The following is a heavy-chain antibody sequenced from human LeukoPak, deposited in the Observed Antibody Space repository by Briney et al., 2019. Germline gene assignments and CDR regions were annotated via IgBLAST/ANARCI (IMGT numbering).Heavy chain of an antibody. V-gene: IGHV4-61*02. CDR2: IYTNGGA. J-gene: IGHJ4*02. Sequence: SETLSLTCTVSGGSVTSGNYYWNWIRQPAGKGLEWIGRIYTNGGASYNPSLKSRVTISIDASKNQFSLKLGSVTAADTAVYYCAREPPGYWGQGILVTVSS. CDR3: AREPPGY. CDR1: GGSVTSGNYY.